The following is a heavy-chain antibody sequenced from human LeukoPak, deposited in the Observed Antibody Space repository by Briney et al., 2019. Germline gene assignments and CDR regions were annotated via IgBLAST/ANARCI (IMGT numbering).Heavy chain of an antibody. CDR2: ISGSGGST. D-gene: IGHD3-22*01. Sequence: GGSLRLSCAASGFTFSSYGMSWVRQAPGKGLEWVSAISGSGGSTYYAGSVKGRFTISRDNSKNTLYLQMNSLRAEDTAVYYCAKETGYYDSSRYNWFDPWGQGTLVTVSS. V-gene: IGHV3-23*01. J-gene: IGHJ5*02. CDR1: GFTFSSYG. CDR3: AKETGYYDSSRYNWFDP.